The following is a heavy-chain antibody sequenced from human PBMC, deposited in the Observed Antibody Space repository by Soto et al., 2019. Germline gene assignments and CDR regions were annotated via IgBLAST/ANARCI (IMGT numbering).Heavy chain of an antibody. CDR2: LSYDGSEK. J-gene: IGHJ5*02. CDR3: AKFPRGNYEPS. Sequence: VGSLRLSCVVSGFTFKNYGMHWVRQAPGKGLEWVSVLSYDGSEKDYAASVRGRFTISRDNSKNTPYLQMNSLRTEDTAIYYCAKFPRGNYEPSWGQGTLVTVSS. D-gene: IGHD3-3*01. CDR1: GFTFKNYG. V-gene: IGHV3-30*18.